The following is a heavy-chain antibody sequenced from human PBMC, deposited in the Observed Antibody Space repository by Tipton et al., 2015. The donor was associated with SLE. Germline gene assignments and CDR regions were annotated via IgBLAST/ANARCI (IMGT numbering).Heavy chain of an antibody. J-gene: IGHJ2*01. Sequence: TLSLTCAVYGGSFSGYYWSWIRQPPGKGLEWIGKINHSGSTNYSPSLKSRVTISVDTSKNQFSLKLSSVTAADTAVYYCARAPPPRNFDLWGRGTLVTVSS. V-gene: IGHV4-34*01. CDR3: ARAPPPRNFDL. CDR1: GGSFSGYY. CDR2: INHSGST.